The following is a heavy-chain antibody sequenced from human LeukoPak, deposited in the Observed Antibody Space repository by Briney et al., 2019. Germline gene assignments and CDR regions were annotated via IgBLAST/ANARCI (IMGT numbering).Heavy chain of an antibody. D-gene: IGHD5/OR15-5a*01. CDR1: GGSISSYY. Sequence: KASETLPLSCTGSGGSISSYYGSWIRQPPGKGLEWIGYIYYSGSTNYNPSLKSRVTISVDTSKNQFSLKLSSVTAADTAVYYCARGQSTHLAFEHWGRGTLVTVSS. CDR3: ARGQSTHLAFEH. V-gene: IGHV4-59*01. J-gene: IGHJ4*02. CDR2: IYYSGST.